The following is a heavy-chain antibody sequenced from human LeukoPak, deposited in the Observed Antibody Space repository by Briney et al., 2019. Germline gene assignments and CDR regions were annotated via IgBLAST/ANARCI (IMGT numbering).Heavy chain of an antibody. J-gene: IGHJ4*02. D-gene: IGHD2-2*01. V-gene: IGHV4-34*01. CDR1: GGSFSGYY. Sequence: SETLSLTCAVYGGSFSGYYWGWIRQPPGKGLEWIGEINHSGSTNYNPSLKSRVTISVDTSKNQFSLKLSSVTAADTAVYYCARAFSGDCSSTSCFLDYWGQGTLVTVSS. CDR2: INHSGST. CDR3: ARAFSGDCSSTSCFLDY.